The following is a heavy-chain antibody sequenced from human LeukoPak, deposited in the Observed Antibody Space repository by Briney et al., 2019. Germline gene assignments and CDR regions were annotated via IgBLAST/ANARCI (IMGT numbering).Heavy chain of an antibody. CDR3: ARAGSSQWLVDLFDF. D-gene: IGHD6-19*01. J-gene: IGHJ4*02. CDR1: GFTFSSYW. V-gene: IGHV3-7*01. CDR2: IKQDGSEK. Sequence: PGGSLRLSCAASGFTFSSYWMSWVRQAPGKGLEWVANIKQDGSEKYYVDSVKGRFTISRDNAKKSLFLEMNSLRAEDTAVYYCARAGSSQWLVDLFDFWGQGTLVTVSS.